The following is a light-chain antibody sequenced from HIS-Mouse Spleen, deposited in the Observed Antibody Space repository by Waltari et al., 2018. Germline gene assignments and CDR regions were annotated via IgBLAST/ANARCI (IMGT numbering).Light chain of an antibody. V-gene: IGLV2-11*01. CDR1: SSDVGGYNY. Sequence: QSALTQPRSVSGPPGQSATISCTGTSSDVGGYNYVSWYQQHPGKAPKLMIYDVSKRPSGVPDRFSGSKSGNTASLTISGLQAEDEADYYCCSYAGSYTWVFGGGTKLTVL. CDR3: CSYAGSYTWV. CDR2: DVS. J-gene: IGLJ3*02.